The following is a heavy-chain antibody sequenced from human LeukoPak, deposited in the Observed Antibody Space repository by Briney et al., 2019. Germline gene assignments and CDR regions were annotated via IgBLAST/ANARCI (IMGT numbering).Heavy chain of an antibody. D-gene: IGHD3-10*01. CDR3: AREVGYLLGEYRLGF. Sequence: ASVKVSCTASGYSITGYYMHWVRHAPGQGLEWMGWINPDSGDTKYAQKFQGRVTMTRDTSISTAYMEVSRLRFDDTAMYYCAREVGYLLGEYRLGFWGPGTLVTVSS. CDR2: INPDSGDT. J-gene: IGHJ4*02. CDR1: GYSITGYY. V-gene: IGHV1-2*02.